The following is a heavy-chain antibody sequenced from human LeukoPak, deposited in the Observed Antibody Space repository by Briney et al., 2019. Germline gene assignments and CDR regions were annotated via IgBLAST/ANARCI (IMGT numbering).Heavy chain of an antibody. V-gene: IGHV3-7*01. CDR3: ARDPRMNRFDY. CDR2: IKQDGSEK. D-gene: IGHD1-14*01. Sequence: GGSLRLSCAASGFTFSSYNMNWVRQAPGKGLEWVANIKQDGSEKYYVDSVKGRFTISRDNAKNSLYLQMNSLRAEDTAVYYCARDPRMNRFDYWGQGTLVTVSS. J-gene: IGHJ4*02. CDR1: GFTFSSYN.